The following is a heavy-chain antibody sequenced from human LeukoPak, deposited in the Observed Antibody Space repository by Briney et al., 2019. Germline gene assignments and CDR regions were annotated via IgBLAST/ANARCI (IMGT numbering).Heavy chain of an antibody. CDR2: INPKSGVT. Sequence: ASVKVSCKASGYTFTDYYLHWVRQAPGQGLEWMGWINPKSGVTDSKMKFQGRVTLTTDTSTSTAYMELRSLRSDDTAVYYCARRNHDHIWGNYGSLYYSDYWGQGTLVTVSS. CDR3: ARRNHDHIWGNYGSLYYSDY. J-gene: IGHJ4*02. V-gene: IGHV1-2*02. D-gene: IGHD3-16*01. CDR1: GYTFTDYY.